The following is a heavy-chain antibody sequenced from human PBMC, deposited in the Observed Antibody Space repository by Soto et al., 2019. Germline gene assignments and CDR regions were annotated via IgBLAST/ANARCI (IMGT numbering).Heavy chain of an antibody. CDR1: GVSISSYY. Sequence: SETLSLTCSVSGVSISSYYWSWIRQPPGKGLEWIGYIHYSGATRNNPSLKSRVTISVDMSKNQLSLQLRSVTAADTAVYFCARGSGDNWFGSWGQGTLVTVSS. CDR3: ARGSGDNWFGS. V-gene: IGHV4-59*01. J-gene: IGHJ5*01. CDR2: IHYSGAT. D-gene: IGHD6-25*01.